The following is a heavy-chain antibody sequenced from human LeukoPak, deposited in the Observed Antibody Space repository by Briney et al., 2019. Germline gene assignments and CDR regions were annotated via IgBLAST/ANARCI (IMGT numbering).Heavy chain of an antibody. J-gene: IGHJ4*02. Sequence: GGSLRPSCAASGFTFSSYAMNWVRQAPGKGLQWVSGVNSGGSGTYYADSVKGRFTIYRDNSKNTLYLQMNNLGAEDTALYYCAKGRSVSTGPFDYWGQGILVTVSS. CDR3: AKGRSVSTGPFDY. D-gene: IGHD6-25*01. V-gene: IGHV3-23*01. CDR2: VNSGGSGT. CDR1: GFTFSSYA.